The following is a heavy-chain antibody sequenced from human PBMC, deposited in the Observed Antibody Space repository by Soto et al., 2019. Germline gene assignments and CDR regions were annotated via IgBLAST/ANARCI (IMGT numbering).Heavy chain of an antibody. J-gene: IGHJ5*02. CDR3: ARVRYYDFWSGYTNWFDP. Sequence: SETLSLTCTVSGGSVSSGCYYWGWIRQPPGKGLEWIGYIYYSGSTNYNPSLKSRVTISVDTSKNQSSLKLSSVTAADTAVYYCARVRYYDFWSGYTNWFDPWGQGTLVTVSS. V-gene: IGHV4-61*01. CDR2: IYYSGST. CDR1: GGSVSSGCYY. D-gene: IGHD3-3*01.